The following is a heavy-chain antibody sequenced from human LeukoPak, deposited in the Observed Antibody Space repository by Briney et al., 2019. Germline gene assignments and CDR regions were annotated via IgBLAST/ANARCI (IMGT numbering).Heavy chain of an antibody. CDR1: GFTFSTYA. CDR2: ISYDGSNR. V-gene: IGHV3-30*04. Sequence: PGGSLRLSCAASGFTFSTYAMHWVRQAPGKGLEWVAVISYDGSNRYNADSVKGRFTISRDTSKNTLYLQMNSLRAEDTAVYYCATHLGSGWYLDYWGHGTLVTVSS. J-gene: IGHJ4*01. D-gene: IGHD6-19*01. CDR3: ATHLGSGWYLDY.